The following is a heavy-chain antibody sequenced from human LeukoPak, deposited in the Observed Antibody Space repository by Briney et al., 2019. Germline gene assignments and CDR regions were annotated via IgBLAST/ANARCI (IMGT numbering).Heavy chain of an antibody. CDR1: GGSIKNNY. CDR3: AGGTFDGPLYGTYWYFHV. D-gene: IGHD1-14*01. Sequence: TSETLSLTCTVSGGSIKNNYWSWIRQPPGKALEWIGYVYSNGNTNYNPSLKSRVTMSIETSKNQLSLKVPSVTAADTAVYYCAGGTFDGPLYGTYWYFHVWGRGTLVTVSS. CDR2: VYSNGNT. J-gene: IGHJ2*01. V-gene: IGHV4-59*01.